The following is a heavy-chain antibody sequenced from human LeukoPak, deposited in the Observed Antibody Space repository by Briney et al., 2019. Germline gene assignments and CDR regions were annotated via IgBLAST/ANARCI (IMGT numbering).Heavy chain of an antibody. D-gene: IGHD3-10*01. CDR1: GYTFTGYY. J-gene: IGHJ4*02. Sequence: ASVKVSCKASGYTFTGYYMHWVRQAPGQGLEWMGWINPNSGGTNYAQKFQGRVTMTRDTSISTAYMELSRLRSDDTAVYYCARVDPYYYDSGSYWAEFDYWGQGTLVTVSS. V-gene: IGHV1-2*02. CDR3: ARVDPYYYDSGSYWAEFDY. CDR2: INPNSGGT.